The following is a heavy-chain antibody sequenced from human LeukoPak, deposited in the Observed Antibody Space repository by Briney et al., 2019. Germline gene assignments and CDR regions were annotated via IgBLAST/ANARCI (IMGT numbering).Heavy chain of an antibody. CDR1: GFTFSDYW. V-gene: IGHV3-74*01. CDR2: ITTDGSST. Sequence: RGSLRLFCAASGFTFSDYWMHWVRQPPGKALLLLSRITTDGSSTDYADSVKGRFTISRDNAKNTLSLQMNSLRAEDTAVYYCARDLDGYRSGNGAWGQGTLVTVSS. D-gene: IGHD5-12*01. CDR3: ARDLDGYRSGNGA. J-gene: IGHJ5*02.